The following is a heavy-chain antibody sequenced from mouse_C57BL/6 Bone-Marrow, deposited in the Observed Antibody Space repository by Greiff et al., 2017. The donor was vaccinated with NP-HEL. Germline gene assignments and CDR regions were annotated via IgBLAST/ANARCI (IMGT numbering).Heavy chain of an antibody. V-gene: IGHV5-17*01. CDR3: ATIYYYGSSYEGDY. J-gene: IGHJ4*01. Sequence: DVHLVESGGGLVKPGGSLKLSCAASGFTFSDYGMHWVRQAPEKGLEWVAYISSGSSTIYYADTVKGRFTISRDNAKNTLFLQMTSLRSEDTAMYYCATIYYYGSSYEGDYWGQGTSVTVSS. CDR2: ISSGSSTI. CDR1: GFTFSDYG. D-gene: IGHD1-1*01.